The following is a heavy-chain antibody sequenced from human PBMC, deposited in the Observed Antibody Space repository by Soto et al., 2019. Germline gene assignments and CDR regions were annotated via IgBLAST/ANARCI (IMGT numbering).Heavy chain of an antibody. J-gene: IGHJ5*02. CDR2: IYHSGST. V-gene: IGHV4-30-2*01. CDR3: AREGMVRGLSNWFDP. Sequence: SETLSLTCAVSGGSISSGGYSWSWIRQPPGKGLEWIGYIYHSGSTYYNPSLKSRVTISVDRSKNQFSLKLSSVTAADTAVYYCAREGMVRGLSNWFDPWGQGTLVTVSS. CDR1: GGSISSGGYS. D-gene: IGHD3-10*01.